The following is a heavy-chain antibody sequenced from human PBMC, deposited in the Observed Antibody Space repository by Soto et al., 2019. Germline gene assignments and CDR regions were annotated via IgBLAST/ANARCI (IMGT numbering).Heavy chain of an antibody. Sequence: SETLSLTCSVSGAALNSGNYSWSWIRQVPGKGLEWIGHIYVTRAVDYNPSLRDRITISQDTSERQFSLNLRLVTAADTAVYYCARLRIATNNYKWFDPWGQGTLVTVSS. CDR1: GAALNSGNYS. V-gene: IGHV4-31*03. CDR2: IYVTRAV. J-gene: IGHJ5*02. D-gene: IGHD2-21*01. CDR3: ARLRIATNNYKWFDP.